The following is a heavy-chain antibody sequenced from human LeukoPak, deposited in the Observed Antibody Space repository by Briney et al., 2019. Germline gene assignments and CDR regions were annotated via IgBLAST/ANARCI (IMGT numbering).Heavy chain of an antibody. V-gene: IGHV1-2*02. Sequence: ASVKVSCKASGYTFTCYYMHWVRQAPGQGLEWMGWINPNSGGTNYAQKFQGRVTMTRDTSISTAYMELSRLRSGDTAVYYCARDVRGVRFLEWLRNNNWFDPWGQGTLVTVSS. CDR3: ARDVRGVRFLEWLRNNNWFDP. D-gene: IGHD3-3*01. J-gene: IGHJ5*02. CDR1: GYTFTCYY. CDR2: INPNSGGT.